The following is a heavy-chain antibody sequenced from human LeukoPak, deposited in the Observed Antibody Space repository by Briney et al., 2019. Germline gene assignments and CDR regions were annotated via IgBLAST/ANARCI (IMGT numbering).Heavy chain of an antibody. D-gene: IGHD3-10*01. CDR2: INHSGST. J-gene: IGHJ6*03. Sequence: SETLSLTCAVYGGSFSGYYWSWIRQPPGKGLEWIGEINHSGSTNYNPSLKSRVTISVDTSKNQFSLKLSSVTAADTAVYYCARCAEGYGSGSYRYYYYYMDVWGKGTTVTISS. CDR3: ARCAEGYGSGSYRYYYYYMDV. CDR1: GGSFSGYY. V-gene: IGHV4-34*01.